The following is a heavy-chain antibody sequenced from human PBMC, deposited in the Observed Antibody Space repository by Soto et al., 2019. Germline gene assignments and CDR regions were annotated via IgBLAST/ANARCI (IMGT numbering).Heavy chain of an antibody. CDR2: ISAYNGNT. CDR3: AGIQYYYDSSGYRVPFDAFYI. D-gene: IGHD3-22*01. V-gene: IGHV1-18*01. J-gene: IGHJ3*02. Sequence: ASVKVSCKASGYTFTSYGISWVRQAPGQGLEWMGWISAYNGNTNYAQKLQGRVTMTTDTSTSTAYMELRSLRSDDTAVYYCAGIQYYYDSSGYRVPFDAFYIWGQGTMVTVSS. CDR1: GYTFTSYG.